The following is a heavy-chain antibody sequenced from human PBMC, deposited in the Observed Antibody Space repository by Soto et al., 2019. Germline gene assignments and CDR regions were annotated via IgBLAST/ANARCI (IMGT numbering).Heavy chain of an antibody. CDR3: ARGERQMGRLDY. D-gene: IGHD1-26*01. CDR2: FSGGGDSS. CDR1: GFTFSSSA. Sequence: EVQLLESGGGLVQPGGSLRLSCAASGFTFSSSAMSWVRQAPGKGLEWVSGFSGGGDSSYYADSVKGRFTISRDNSKNTLYLQMNSLRVEDTAVYYCARGERQMGRLDYWGQGPLVTVSS. V-gene: IGHV3-23*01. J-gene: IGHJ4*02.